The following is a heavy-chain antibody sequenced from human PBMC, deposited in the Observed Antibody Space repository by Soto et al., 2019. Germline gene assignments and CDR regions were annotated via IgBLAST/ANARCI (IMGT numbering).Heavy chain of an antibody. J-gene: IGHJ5*01. CDR1: GYSFHNSG. CDR3: SKNGTTWFAS. V-gene: IGHV1-18*01. CDR2: ISVFNGYA. D-gene: IGHD1-1*01. Sequence: QVQLVQYGSELKKPGASVKVSCKTSGYSFHNSGISWVRQAPGQGLEWMGWISVFNGYAHYAQKFQGRVIMTADTFTNTAYMELRGLRSDDTAMYYCSKNGTTWFASWGQGTPVTVSS.